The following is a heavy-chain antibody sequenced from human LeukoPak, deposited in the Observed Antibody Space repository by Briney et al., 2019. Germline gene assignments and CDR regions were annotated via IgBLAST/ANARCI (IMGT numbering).Heavy chain of an antibody. Sequence: ASVMVSFKASGYTFSIYGFSWVRQAPGQGLEWMGWISAYNGNTNYAQKLQGRVTMTTDTSTSTAYMELRSLRSDDTAVYYCARFHGAYDSSRESDYWGQGTLVTVSS. D-gene: IGHD3-22*01. CDR2: ISAYNGNT. CDR3: ARFHGAYDSSRESDY. CDR1: GYTFSIYG. J-gene: IGHJ4*02. V-gene: IGHV1-18*01.